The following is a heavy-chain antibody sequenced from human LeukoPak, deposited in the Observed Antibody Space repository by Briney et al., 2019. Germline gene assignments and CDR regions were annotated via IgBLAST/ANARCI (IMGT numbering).Heavy chain of an antibody. D-gene: IGHD3-3*01. CDR2: IYSGGST. CDR1: GFTVSSNY. CDR3: ARDPDYDFWSGDDAFDI. J-gene: IGHJ3*02. Sequence: GGSLRLSCAASGFTVSSNYMSWVRQAPGKGLEWVSVIYSGGSTYYADSVKGRFTISRDNSKNTLYLQMNSLRAEDTAVYYCARDPDYDFWSGDDAFDIWGQGTMVTVSS. V-gene: IGHV3-53*01.